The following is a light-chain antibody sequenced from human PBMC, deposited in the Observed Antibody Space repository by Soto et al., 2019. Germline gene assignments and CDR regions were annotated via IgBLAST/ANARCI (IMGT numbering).Light chain of an antibody. CDR2: GVS. J-gene: IGKJ3*01. Sequence: EIVLTQSPGTLSLSQGESATLSCRASQSVSNNYLAWFQQKPGQAPRVLIYGVSSRATGIPDRFSGSGSGTDFTLTISRLEPEDFAVYYCQQYDRSPFTFGPGTKVDI. CDR3: QQYDRSPFT. V-gene: IGKV3-20*01. CDR1: QSVSNNY.